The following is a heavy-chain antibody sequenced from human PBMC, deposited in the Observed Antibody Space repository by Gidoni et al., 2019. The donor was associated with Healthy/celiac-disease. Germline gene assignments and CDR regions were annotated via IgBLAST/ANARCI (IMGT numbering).Heavy chain of an antibody. J-gene: IGHJ4*02. D-gene: IGHD3-22*01. V-gene: IGHV3-30-3*01. CDR2: ISYDGSNK. CDR3: ARGVYYYDSSGYLFDY. Sequence: QVQLVESGGGVVQPGRSLRLSCAASGFTLRRYAMHWVRQAPGKGLEWVAVISYDGSNKYYADSVKGRFTISRDNSKNTLYLQMNSLRAEDTAVYYCARGVYYYDSSGYLFDYWGQGTLVTVSS. CDR1: GFTLRRYA.